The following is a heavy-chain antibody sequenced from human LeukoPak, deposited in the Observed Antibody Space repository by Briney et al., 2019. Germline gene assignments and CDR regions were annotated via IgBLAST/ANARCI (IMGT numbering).Heavy chain of an antibody. CDR2: ISGSGGST. CDR3: AKTGPPCSSTSCYTCYYYMDV. CDR1: GFTFSSYA. D-gene: IGHD2-2*02. V-gene: IGHV3-23*01. J-gene: IGHJ6*03. Sequence: GGSLRLSCAASGFTFSSYAMSWVRQAPGKWLEWVSAISGSGGSTYYADSVKGRFTISRDNSKNTLYLQMNSLRAEDTAVYYCAKTGPPCSSTSCYTCYYYMDVWGKGTTVTVSS.